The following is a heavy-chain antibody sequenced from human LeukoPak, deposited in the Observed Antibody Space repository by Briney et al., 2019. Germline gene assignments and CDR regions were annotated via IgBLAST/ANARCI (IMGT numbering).Heavy chain of an antibody. D-gene: IGHD2-2*02. CDR1: GFTFSSYG. Sequence: GGSLRLSCAASGFTFSSYGMHWVRQAPGKGLEWVAVISYDGSNKYYADSVKGRFTISRDNAKNTLYLQMNSLRVEDTAVYYCARPRSYCSGTSCYTSDFQNWGQGTLVTVSP. CDR3: ARPRSYCSGTSCYTSDFQN. J-gene: IGHJ1*01. CDR2: ISYDGSNK. V-gene: IGHV3-30*03.